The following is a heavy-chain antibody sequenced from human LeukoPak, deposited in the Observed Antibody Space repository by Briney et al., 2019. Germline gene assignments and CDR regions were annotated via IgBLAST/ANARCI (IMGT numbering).Heavy chain of an antibody. CDR2: INANTGNP. J-gene: IGHJ3*02. Sequence: GASVKVSCKASGYTFTSYAMNWVRQAPGQGLEWMGWINANTGNPTYAQGFTGRFVFSLDTSVSTAYLQISSLKAEDTAVYYCARGGRAYYYDSSGYYQNRQFDIWGQGTMVTVSS. CDR3: ARGGRAYYYDSSGYYQNRQFDI. V-gene: IGHV7-4-1*02. D-gene: IGHD3-22*01. CDR1: GYTFTSYA.